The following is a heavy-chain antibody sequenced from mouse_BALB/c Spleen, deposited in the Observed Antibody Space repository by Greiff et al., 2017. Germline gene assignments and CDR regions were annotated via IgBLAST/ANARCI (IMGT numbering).Heavy chain of an antibody. J-gene: IGHJ4*01. Sequence: QVQLQQSGAELMKPGASVKISCKATGYTFSSYWIEWVKQRPGHGLEWIGEILPGSGSTNYNEKFKGKATFTADTSSNTAYMQLSSLTSEDSAVYYCARWSGTRAMDYWGQGTSVTVSS. CDR2: ILPGSGST. D-gene: IGHD4-1*01. CDR3: ARWSGTRAMDY. CDR1: GYTFSSYW. V-gene: IGHV1-9*01.